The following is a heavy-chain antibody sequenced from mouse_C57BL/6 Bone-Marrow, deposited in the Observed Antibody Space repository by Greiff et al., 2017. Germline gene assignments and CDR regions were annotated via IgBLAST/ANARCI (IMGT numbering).Heavy chain of an antibody. CDR1: GYTFTSYW. CDR2: IDPSDSYT. D-gene: IGHD2-3*01. V-gene: IGHV1-50*01. J-gene: IGHJ1*03. CDR3: ALYDGYSYWYFDV. Sequence: QVQLQQPGAELVKPGASVKLSCKASGYTFTSYWMQWVKQRPGQGLEWIGEIDPSDSYTNYNQKFKGKATLTVDTSSSTAYMQLSSLTSEDYAVYYCALYDGYSYWYFDVWGTGTTVTVSS.